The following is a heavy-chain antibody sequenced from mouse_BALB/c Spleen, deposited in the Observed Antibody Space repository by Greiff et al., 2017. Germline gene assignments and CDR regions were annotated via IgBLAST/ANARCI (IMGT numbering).Heavy chain of an antibody. CDR2: IYPGDGDT. CDR3: ATPLYDYDGGAMDY. V-gene: IGHV1-80*01. CDR1: GYAFSSYW. D-gene: IGHD2-4*01. Sequence: VQLQQSGPELVRPGSSVKISCKASGYAFSSYWMNWVKQRPGQGLEWIGQIYPGDGDTNYNGKFKGKATLTADKSSSTAYMQLSSLTSDDSAVYFCATPLYDYDGGAMDYWGQGTSVTVSS. J-gene: IGHJ4*01.